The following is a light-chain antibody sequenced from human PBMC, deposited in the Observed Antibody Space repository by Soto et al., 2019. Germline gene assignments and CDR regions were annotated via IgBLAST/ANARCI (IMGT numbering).Light chain of an antibody. Sequence: SVLTQPRSVSGSPGQSVTISCTGTSRDVGGYNSVSWYQQHPGKAPKLMIYDVSQRPSGVPDRFSGSKSGNTASLTISGLQPEDEADYFCCSYAGTYSYVFGTGTKAPS. CDR3: CSYAGTYSYV. J-gene: IGLJ1*01. CDR1: SRDVGGYNS. V-gene: IGLV2-11*01. CDR2: DVS.